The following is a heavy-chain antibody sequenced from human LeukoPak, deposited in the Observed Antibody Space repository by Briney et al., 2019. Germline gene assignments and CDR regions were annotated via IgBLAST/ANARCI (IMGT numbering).Heavy chain of an antibody. V-gene: IGHV4-31*03. CDR1: GGSISSGGYY. CDR2: IYYSGST. CDR3: ASNIPYYDFWSGYWGTYYMDV. D-gene: IGHD3-3*01. Sequence: PSETLSLTCTVSGGSISSGGYYWSWIRQHPGKGLEWIGYIYYSGSTYYNPSLKSRVTISVDTSKNQFPLKLSSVTAADTAVYYCASNIPYYDFWSGYWGTYYMDVWGKGTTVTISS. J-gene: IGHJ6*03.